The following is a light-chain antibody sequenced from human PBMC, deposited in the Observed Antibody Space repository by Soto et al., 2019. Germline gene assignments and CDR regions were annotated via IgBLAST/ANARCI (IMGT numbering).Light chain of an antibody. Sequence: QSVLTQPPSASGTPGQRVTIFCSGTSSNIGTNTVSWCQQLPAAAPKLLIYSDNQRPSGVPDRFSGSKSGTSASLAISGLKSEDEAYYYCAAWDVSLVVFGGGTKLTVL. CDR3: AAWDVSLVV. CDR1: SSNIGTNT. V-gene: IGLV1-44*01. J-gene: IGLJ2*01. CDR2: SDN.